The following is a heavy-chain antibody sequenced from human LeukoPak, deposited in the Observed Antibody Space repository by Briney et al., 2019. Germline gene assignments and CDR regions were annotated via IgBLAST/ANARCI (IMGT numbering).Heavy chain of an antibody. J-gene: IGHJ6*03. D-gene: IGHD1-26*01. CDR2: GHHSGST. CDR1: GYSISSNYY. CDR3: ARQGLEVGANRAGYYYYYMDV. Sequence: SETLSLTCTVSGYSISSNYYWGWVRQPPGKGLEWIGSGHHSGSTFYNPSLKSRVTISVDTSKNQFSLKLSSVTAADTAVYYCARQGLEVGANRAGYYYYYMDVWGKGTTVTVSS. V-gene: IGHV4-38-2*02.